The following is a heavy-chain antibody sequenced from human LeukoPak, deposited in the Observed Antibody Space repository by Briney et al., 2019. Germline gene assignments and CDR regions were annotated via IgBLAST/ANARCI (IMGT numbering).Heavy chain of an antibody. Sequence: PGGSLSLSCAASGFTFSSYAMSWVRHAPGKGLEWVSAISGRGGSTYYADAVKGRFTISRDNSKNTLYLQMNSLRAEDTAVYYCAKEGVQLWFTRFVYWGQGTLVTVSS. CDR3: AKEGVQLWFTRFVY. J-gene: IGHJ4*02. CDR2: ISGRGGST. CDR1: GFTFSSYA. D-gene: IGHD5-18*01. V-gene: IGHV3-23*01.